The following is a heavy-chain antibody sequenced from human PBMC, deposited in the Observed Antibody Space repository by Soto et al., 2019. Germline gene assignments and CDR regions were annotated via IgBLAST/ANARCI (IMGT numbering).Heavy chain of an antibody. V-gene: IGHV1-69*18. Sequence: QVQLVQSGAEVKKPGSSVKVSCKASGGTFNTYSFGWLRQAPGQGLQWMGSIIPFIGAPNYAQKFQDRVTITADESTTTAYMELSGLKSEDTAVYFCARGGDSSSLRAFYSYGFDVWGQGTSVTVSS. CDR2: IIPFIGAP. CDR1: GGTFNTYS. J-gene: IGHJ6*02. CDR3: ARGGDSSSLRAFYSYGFDV. D-gene: IGHD6-6*01.